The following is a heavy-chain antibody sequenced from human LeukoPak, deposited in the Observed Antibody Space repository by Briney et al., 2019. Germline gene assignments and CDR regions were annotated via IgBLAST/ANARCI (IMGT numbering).Heavy chain of an antibody. CDR3: ARQDSSGYTDY. Sequence: SETLSLTCAVYGGSFSGYYWNWIRQPPGKGLEWIGYIYYSGTTNYNPSLKSRVTISVDKSKNQFSLKLSSVTAADTAVYYCARQDSSGYTDYWGQGTLVTVSS. V-gene: IGHV4-59*08. J-gene: IGHJ4*02. D-gene: IGHD3-22*01. CDR1: GGSFSGYY. CDR2: IYYSGTT.